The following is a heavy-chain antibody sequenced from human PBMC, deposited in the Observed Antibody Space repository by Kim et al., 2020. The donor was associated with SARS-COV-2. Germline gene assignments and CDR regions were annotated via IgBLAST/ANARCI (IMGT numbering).Heavy chain of an antibody. Sequence: ASVKVSCKASGYTFTSYAMNWVRQAPGQGLEWMGWINTNTGNPTYAQGFTGRFVFSLDTSVSTAYLQICSLKAEDTAAWGGEYQLHGGAFDIWGQGTMVT. V-gene: IGHV7-4-1*01. CDR1: GYTFTSYA. CDR2: INTNTGNP. J-gene: IGHJ3*02. CDR3: EYQLHGGAFDI. D-gene: IGHD2-2*01.